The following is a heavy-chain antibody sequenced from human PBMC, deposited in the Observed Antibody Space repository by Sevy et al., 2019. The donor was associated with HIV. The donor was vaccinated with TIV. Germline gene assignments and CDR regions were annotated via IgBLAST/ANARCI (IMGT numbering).Heavy chain of an antibody. CDR2: TYYRSKWYN. CDR3: AREVRSGYDWDYYYGMDV. V-gene: IGHV6-1*01. J-gene: IGHJ6*02. Sequence: KQSQTLSLTCAISGDSVSSNSAAWNWIRQSPSRGLEWLGRTYYRSKWYNDYAVSVKSPITINPDTSKNQFSLQLNAVTPEDTAVYYCAREVRSGYDWDYYYGMDVWGQGTTVTVSS. CDR1: GDSVSSNSAA. D-gene: IGHD5-12*01.